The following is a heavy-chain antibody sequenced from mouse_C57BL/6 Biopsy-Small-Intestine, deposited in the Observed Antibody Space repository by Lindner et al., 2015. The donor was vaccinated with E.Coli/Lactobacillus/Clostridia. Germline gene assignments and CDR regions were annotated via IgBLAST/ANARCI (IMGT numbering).Heavy chain of an antibody. J-gene: IGHJ4*01. V-gene: IGHV5-6*01. CDR2: ISSGGSHT. Sequence: VQLQESGGDLVKPGGSLKLSCAASGFIFSTYGMSWVRQTPDKRLEWVATISSGGSHTYYVDSVKGRFTISRDNAKNTLYLQMTSLKSEDTAVYYCARHLYYVMGYWGQGTSATVSS. CDR1: GFIFSTYG. CDR3: ARHLYYVMGY.